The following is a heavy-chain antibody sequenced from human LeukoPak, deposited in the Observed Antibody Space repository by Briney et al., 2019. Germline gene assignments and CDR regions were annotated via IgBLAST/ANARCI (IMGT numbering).Heavy chain of an antibody. J-gene: IGHJ6*03. D-gene: IGHD6-6*01. CDR2: IRYDGSNK. Sequence: GGSLRLSCAASGFTFSSYGMHWVRQAPGKGLEWVAFIRYDGSNKYYADSVKGRFTISRDNSKNTLYLQMNSLRAEDTAVYYCAKEALVAFSRHYYMDVWGKGTTVTVSS. CDR1: GFTFSSYG. V-gene: IGHV3-30*02. CDR3: AKEALVAFSRHYYMDV.